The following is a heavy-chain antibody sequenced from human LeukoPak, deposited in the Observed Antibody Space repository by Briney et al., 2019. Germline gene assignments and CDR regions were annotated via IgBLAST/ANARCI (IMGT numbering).Heavy chain of an antibody. V-gene: IGHV1-46*01. CDR1: GYTFTSYY. Sequence: ASVRVSCKASGYTFTSYYMHWVRQAPGQGLEWMGIINPSGGSTSYAQKFQGRVTMTRDTSTSTVYMELSSLRSEDTAVYYCARGGVSSIAARPIDYWGQGTLVTVSS. J-gene: IGHJ4*02. CDR2: INPSGGST. CDR3: ARGGVSSIAARPIDY. D-gene: IGHD6-6*01.